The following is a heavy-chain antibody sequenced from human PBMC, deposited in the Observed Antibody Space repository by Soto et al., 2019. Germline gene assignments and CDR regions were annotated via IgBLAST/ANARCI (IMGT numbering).Heavy chain of an antibody. CDR3: AREVVVAADYYYYYMDV. J-gene: IGHJ6*03. Sequence: SETLSLTCTVSGGSISSYYWSWIRQPPGKGLEWIGYIYYSGSTNYNPSLKSRVTISVDTSKNQFSLKLSSVTAADTAVYYCAREVVVAADYYYYYMDVWGKGTTVTVSS. D-gene: IGHD2-15*01. CDR1: GGSISSYY. CDR2: IYYSGST. V-gene: IGHV4-59*01.